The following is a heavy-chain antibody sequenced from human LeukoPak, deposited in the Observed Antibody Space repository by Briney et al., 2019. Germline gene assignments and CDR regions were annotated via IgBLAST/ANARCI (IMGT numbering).Heavy chain of an antibody. J-gene: IGHJ3*02. D-gene: IGHD3-10*01. CDR1: GGSFSGYY. Sequence: PSETLSLTCAVYGGSFSGYYWSWIRQPPGKGLEWIGEINHSGSTNYNPSLKSRVTISVDTSKNQFSLKLSSVTAADTAVYYCARRYMVRGVILLMARQHAFDIWGQGTMVTVSS. V-gene: IGHV4-34*01. CDR3: ARRYMVRGVILLMARQHAFDI. CDR2: INHSGST.